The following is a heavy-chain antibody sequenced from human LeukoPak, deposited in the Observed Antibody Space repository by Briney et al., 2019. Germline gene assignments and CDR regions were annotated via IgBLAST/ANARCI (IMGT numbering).Heavy chain of an antibody. D-gene: IGHD1-1*01. V-gene: IGHV1-2*02. J-gene: IGHJ6*03. CDR2: INPNSGGT. CDR3: ARDKQLDWAHYYYYYMDV. Sequence: GASVKVSCKASGYTFTGYYIHWVRQAPGQGLEWMGWINPNSGGTNYAQKFQGRVTVTRDTSISTAYMELSRLRSDDTAVYYCARDKQLDWAHYYYYYMDVWGKGTTVTVSS. CDR1: GYTFTGYY.